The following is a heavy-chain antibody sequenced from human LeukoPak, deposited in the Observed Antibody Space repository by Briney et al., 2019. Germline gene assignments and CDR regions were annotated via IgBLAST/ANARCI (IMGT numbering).Heavy chain of an antibody. V-gene: IGHV3-66*01. Sequence: GGSLRLSCAASGFTVSSNYMSWVRQAPGKGLEWVSVIYSGGSTYYADSVKGRFTISRDNSKNTLYLQMNSLRAEDTAVYYCAREGSYDSSGYYYSFFDYWGQGTLVTVSS. CDR3: AREGSYDSSGYYYSFFDY. J-gene: IGHJ4*02. CDR1: GFTVSSNY. CDR2: IYSGGST. D-gene: IGHD3-22*01.